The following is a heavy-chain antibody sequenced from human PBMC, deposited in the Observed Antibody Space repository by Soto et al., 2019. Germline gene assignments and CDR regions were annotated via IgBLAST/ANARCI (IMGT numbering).Heavy chain of an antibody. CDR3: ARDGEGIAVPGNSFDI. Sequence: QGQLVQSGAEVKEPGASVKVSCKASGHTFTGYYMHWVRQAPGQGLEWMGWINPNSGGTNYAQTFPGWATMTRDTSISASDLVLSRLRSDDTAVYYCARDGEGIAVPGNSFDIWGQGTMVTVSS. D-gene: IGHD6-19*01. J-gene: IGHJ3*02. V-gene: IGHV1-2*04. CDR2: INPNSGGT. CDR1: GHTFTGYY.